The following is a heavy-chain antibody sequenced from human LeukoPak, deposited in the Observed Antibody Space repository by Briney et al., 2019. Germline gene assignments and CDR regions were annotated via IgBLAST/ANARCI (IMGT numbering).Heavy chain of an antibody. CDR2: IIPILGIA. J-gene: IGHJ4*02. CDR1: GGTFSSYA. Sequence: ASVKVSRKASGGTFSSYAISWVRQAPGQGLEWMGRIIPILGIANYAQKFQGRVTITADKSTSTAYMELSSLRSEDTAVYYCARFKPQRSYYYDSSGYYYEGLDYWGQGTLVTVSS. V-gene: IGHV1-69*04. D-gene: IGHD3-22*01. CDR3: ARFKPQRSYYYDSSGYYYEGLDY.